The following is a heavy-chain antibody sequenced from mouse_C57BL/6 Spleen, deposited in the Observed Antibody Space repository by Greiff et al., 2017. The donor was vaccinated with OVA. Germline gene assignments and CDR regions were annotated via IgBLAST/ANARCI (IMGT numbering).Heavy chain of an antibody. J-gene: IGHJ2*01. V-gene: IGHV1-55*01. CDR3: ARRGYGSSYDY. CDR1: GYTFTSYW. Sequence: QLPGAELVKPGASVKMSCKASGYTFTSYWITWVKQRPGQGLEWIGDIYPGSGSTNYNEKFKSKATLTVDTSSSTAYMQLSSLTSEDSAVYYCARRGYGSSYDYWGQGTTLTVSS. CDR2: IYPGSGST. D-gene: IGHD1-1*01.